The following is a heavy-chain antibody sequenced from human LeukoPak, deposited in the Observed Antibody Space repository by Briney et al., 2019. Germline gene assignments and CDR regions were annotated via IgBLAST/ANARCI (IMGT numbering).Heavy chain of an antibody. D-gene: IGHD2-2*02. CDR3: ARYKCSSTACYTSTFDL. J-gene: IGHJ5*02. V-gene: IGHV4-4*09. Sequence: SETLSLTCTVSGASISSYYWSWIRQPPGQGLKWIGYIYTSGSTNYNPSLKSRVTISVDTSKNQFSLNLSSATAADTAVYYCARYKCSSTACYTSTFDLWGQGTLVTVSS. CDR1: GASISSYY. CDR2: IYTSGST.